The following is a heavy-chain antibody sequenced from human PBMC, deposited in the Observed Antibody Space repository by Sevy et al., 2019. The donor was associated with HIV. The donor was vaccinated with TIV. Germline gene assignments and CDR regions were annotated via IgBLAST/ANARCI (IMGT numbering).Heavy chain of an antibody. Sequence: GGSLRLSCAASGFTFSSYGMHWVRQAPGKGLEWVAVISYDGSNKYYADSVKGRFTISRDNSKNTLSLQMNSLRAEDTAVYYCAKDLLEYYYDSSGRGMDVWGQGTTVTVSS. CDR1: GFTFSSYG. J-gene: IGHJ6*02. D-gene: IGHD3-22*01. CDR2: ISYDGSNK. CDR3: AKDLLEYYYDSSGRGMDV. V-gene: IGHV3-30*18.